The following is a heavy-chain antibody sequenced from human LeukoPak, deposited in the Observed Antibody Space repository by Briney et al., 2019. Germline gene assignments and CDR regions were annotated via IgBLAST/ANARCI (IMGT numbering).Heavy chain of an antibody. CDR3: ARHKRGGSGTYYGFHYFDY. V-gene: IGHV4-59*08. Sequence: SETLSLTCTVSGGSISSYCWSWIRQPAGKGLEWIGCIYSSGSTNYNPSLKSRVTISVDTSKNQFSLKLSSVTAADTAVYYYARHKRGGSGTYYGFHYFDYWGQGTLVTVSS. CDR1: GGSISSYC. D-gene: IGHD3-10*01. J-gene: IGHJ4*02. CDR2: IYSSGST.